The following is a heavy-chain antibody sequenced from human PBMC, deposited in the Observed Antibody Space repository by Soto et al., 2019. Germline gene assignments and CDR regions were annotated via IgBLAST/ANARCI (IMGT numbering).Heavy chain of an antibody. J-gene: IGHJ5*02. V-gene: IGHV4-4*07. CDR3: ARGKGIAAAGPWWFDP. Sequence: SETLSLTXTVSGGSISSYYWSWIRQPAGKGLEWIGRIYTSGSTNYNPSLKSRVTMSVDTSKNQFSLKLSSVTAADTAVYYCARGKGIAAAGPWWFDPWGQGTLVTVPS. CDR1: GGSISSYY. CDR2: IYTSGST. D-gene: IGHD6-13*01.